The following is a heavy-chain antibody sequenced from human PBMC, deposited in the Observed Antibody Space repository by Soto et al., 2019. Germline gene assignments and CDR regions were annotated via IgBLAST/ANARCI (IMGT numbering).Heavy chain of an antibody. Sequence: QEQMVQSGGGVVQPGRSLRLSCAASPFTFRSYYMHWVRKAPGKGLEWVTSISYDGRKVSYADSVKGRLAVYRDNSMTILHLQRNSLRPKDTAVYYCTRDYNGGACYSESLDYWGQGTQVTVSS. J-gene: IGHJ4*02. V-gene: IGHV3-30*09. CDR2: ISYDGRKV. CDR1: PFTFRSYY. D-gene: IGHD2-21*02. CDR3: TRDYNGGACYSESLDY.